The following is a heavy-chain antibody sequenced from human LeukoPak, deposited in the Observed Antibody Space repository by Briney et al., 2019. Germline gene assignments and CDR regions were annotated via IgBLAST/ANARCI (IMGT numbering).Heavy chain of an antibody. V-gene: IGHV1-2*02. CDR3: ARGTMNLDS. D-gene: IGHD3-22*01. J-gene: IGHJ4*02. Sequence: ASVKVSCKASGYTFTGFYMHWVRQAPGQGLEWMGWINPYSGDTAYAQKFQGRVTMTRVTSINTAYMELNRLKFDDTAVYYCARGTMNLDSWGQGTLVTVSS. CDR2: INPYSGDT. CDR1: GYTFTGFY.